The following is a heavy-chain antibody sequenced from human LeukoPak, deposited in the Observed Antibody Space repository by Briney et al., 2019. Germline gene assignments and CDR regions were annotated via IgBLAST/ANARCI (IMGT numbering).Heavy chain of an antibody. CDR2: INHSGST. V-gene: IGHV4-34*01. J-gene: IGHJ6*03. CDR1: GGSFSGYY. D-gene: IGHD3-10*01. Sequence: SETLSLTCAVYGGSFSGYYWSWIRQPPGKGLEWIGEINHSGSTNYNPSLESRVTISVDTSKNQFSLKLSSVTAADTAVYYCARGPTAVRGVIRFYYYLDVWGKGTTVTVSS. CDR3: ARGPTAVRGVIRFYYYLDV.